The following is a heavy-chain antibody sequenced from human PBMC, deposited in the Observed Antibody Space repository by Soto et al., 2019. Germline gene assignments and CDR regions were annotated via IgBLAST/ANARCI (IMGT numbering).Heavy chain of an antibody. D-gene: IGHD2-15*01. CDR3: ARVLLAAFDY. CDR2: INHSGST. Sequence: PSETLSLTCAVYGGSFSGYYWSWIRQPPGKGLEWIGEINHSGSTNYNPSLKSRVTVSVDTSKNQFSLKLSSVTAADTAVYYCARVLLAAFDYWGQGTLVTVSS. V-gene: IGHV4-34*01. CDR1: GGSFSGYY. J-gene: IGHJ4*02.